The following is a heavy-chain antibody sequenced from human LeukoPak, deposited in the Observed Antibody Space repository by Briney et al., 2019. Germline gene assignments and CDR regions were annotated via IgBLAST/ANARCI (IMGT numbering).Heavy chain of an antibody. CDR1: GFTFSSYS. D-gene: IGHD2-2*01. V-gene: IGHV3-21*01. CDR3: ARDGWSCSSTSCPGTYYFDY. J-gene: IGHJ4*02. Sequence: GGSLRLPCVASGFTFSSYSMNWVRQAPGKGLEWVSSISSSSSYIYYADSVKGRFTISRDNAKNSLYLQMNSLRAEDTAVYYCARDGWSCSSTSCPGTYYFDYWGQGTLVTVSS. CDR2: ISSSSSYI.